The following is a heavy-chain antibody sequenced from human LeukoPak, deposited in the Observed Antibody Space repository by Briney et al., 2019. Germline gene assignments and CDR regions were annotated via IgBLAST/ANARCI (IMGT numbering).Heavy chain of an antibody. Sequence: GGSLRLSCSVSGFTLSNYWIHWVRHAPGKGLVWVSRINTDGSSTNYADSVRGRFTVSRDNAKNTLYLQMNSLRVEDTAVYYCARVIGWDEPFDLWGHGTLVTVSS. CDR3: ARVIGWDEPFDL. D-gene: IGHD1-26*01. CDR2: INTDGSST. V-gene: IGHV3-74*01. J-gene: IGHJ3*01. CDR1: GFTLSNYW.